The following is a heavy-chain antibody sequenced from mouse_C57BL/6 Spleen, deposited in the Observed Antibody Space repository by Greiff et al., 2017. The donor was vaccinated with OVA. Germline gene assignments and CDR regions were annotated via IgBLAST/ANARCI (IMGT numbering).Heavy chain of an antibody. CDR3: ARLSTVVAPYYFDY. D-gene: IGHD1-1*01. V-gene: IGHV1-85*01. J-gene: IGHJ2*01. CDR2: IYPRDGST. CDR1: GYTFTSYD. Sequence: QVQLQQSGPELVKPGASVKLSCKASGYTFTSYDINWVKQRPGQGLEWIGWIYPRDGSTKYNEKFKGKATLTVDTSSSTAYMELHSLTSEDSAVYFCARLSTVVAPYYFDYWGQGTTLTVSS.